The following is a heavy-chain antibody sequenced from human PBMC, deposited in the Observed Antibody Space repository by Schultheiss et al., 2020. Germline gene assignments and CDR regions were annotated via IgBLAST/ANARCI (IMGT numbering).Heavy chain of an antibody. CDR1: GFTFSSYG. CDR2: IWYDGSNK. J-gene: IGHJ4*02. V-gene: IGHV3-30*02. D-gene: IGHD3-10*01. CDR3: AKGAREGFGELFGL. Sequence: GGSLRLSCAASGFTFSSYGMHWVRQAPGKGLEWVAVIWYDGSNKYYADSVKGRFTISRDNSKNTLYLQMNSLRAEDTAVYYCAKGAREGFGELFGLWGQGTLVTVSS.